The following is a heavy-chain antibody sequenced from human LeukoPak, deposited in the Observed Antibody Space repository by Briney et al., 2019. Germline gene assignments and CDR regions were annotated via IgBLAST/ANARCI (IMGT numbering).Heavy chain of an antibody. CDR1: GGSVSSGSYY. V-gene: IGHV4-61*01. J-gene: IGHJ6*02. CDR3: ARGGEYCTNGVCFPYYYYGMDV. D-gene: IGHD2-8*01. Sequence: PSETLSLICTVSGGSVSSGSYYWSCIRQPPGKGLEWIGYIYYSGSTNYNPSLKSRVTISVDTSKNQFPLKLSSVTAADTAVYYCARGGEYCTNGVCFPYYYYGMDVWGQGTTVTVSS. CDR2: IYYSGST.